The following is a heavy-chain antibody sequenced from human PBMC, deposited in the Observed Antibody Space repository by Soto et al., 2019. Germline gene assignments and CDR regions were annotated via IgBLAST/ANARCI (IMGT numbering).Heavy chain of an antibody. CDR2: ISSSGNTI. V-gene: IGHV3-11*01. D-gene: IGHD3-22*01. Sequence: QVQLVESGGGVVKTSGSLRIACAASGFTFSDYYMCWVRQAPGKGLEWVSYISSSGNTIYYADSVKGRFTISRDNAKNSVYLQMNSLRAEDTALYFCAKMSSENYYDTVFSCGQGTLVTVSS. J-gene: IGHJ5*02. CDR1: GFTFSDYY. CDR3: AKMSSENYYDTVFS.